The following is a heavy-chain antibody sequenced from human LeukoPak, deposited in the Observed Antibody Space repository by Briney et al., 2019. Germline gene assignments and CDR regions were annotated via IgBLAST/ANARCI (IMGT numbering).Heavy chain of an antibody. J-gene: IGHJ4*02. CDR1: GFTFSDYN. CDR3: ARVLHKRNYDSSTYYGY. V-gene: IGHV3-21*01. D-gene: IGHD3-22*01. Sequence: GGSLRLSCAASGFTFSDYNMNWVRQAPGKAMEWVSSITSIGTYIFYADSVKGRFTISRDNAKNSLYLQMNSLRAEDTAVYYCARVLHKRNYDSSTYYGYWGQGTLVTVSS. CDR2: ITSIGTYI.